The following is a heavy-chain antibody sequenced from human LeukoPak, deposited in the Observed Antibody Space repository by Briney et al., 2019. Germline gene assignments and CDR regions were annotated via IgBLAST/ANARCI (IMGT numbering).Heavy chain of an antibody. CDR1: GFTFSSYS. Sequence: GGSLRLSCAASGFTFSSYSMDWVRQAPGKGLEWVSSISSSSSYIYYADSVKGRFTISRDNAKNSLYLQMNSLRAEDTAVYYCARVDAWELLGCFDYWGQGTLVTVSS. J-gene: IGHJ4*02. V-gene: IGHV3-21*01. D-gene: IGHD1-26*01. CDR3: ARVDAWELLGCFDY. CDR2: ISSSSSYI.